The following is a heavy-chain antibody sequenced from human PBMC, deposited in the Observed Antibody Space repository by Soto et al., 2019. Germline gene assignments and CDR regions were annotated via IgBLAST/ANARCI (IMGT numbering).Heavy chain of an antibody. D-gene: IGHD3-3*01. CDR3: ARVLFVHEFWYGTYQKTYGKDV. V-gene: IGHV1-46*01. CDR2: INPSGGST. Sequence: ASVKVSCKASGYTFTSYYMHWVRQAPGQGLEWMGIINPSGGSTSYAQKFQGRVTMTRDTSTSTVYMELSSLRSEDTAVYYCARVLFVHEFWYGTYQKTYGKDVLSQETTLPVS. J-gene: IGHJ6*02. CDR1: GYTFTSYY.